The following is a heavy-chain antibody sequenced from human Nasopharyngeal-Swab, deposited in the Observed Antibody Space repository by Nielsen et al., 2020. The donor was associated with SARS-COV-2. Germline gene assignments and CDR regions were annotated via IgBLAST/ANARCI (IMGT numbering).Heavy chain of an antibody. D-gene: IGHD5-12*01. CDR1: GGTFSSYA. J-gene: IGHJ6*03. V-gene: IGHV1-69*06. Sequence: SVKVSCKASGGTFSSYAISWVRQAPGQGLEWMGGIIPIFGTANYAQKFQGRVTITADKSTSTAYMELSSLRSEDTAVYYCASSREWLRFDYYYYYMDVWGKGTTVTGSS. CDR3: ASSREWLRFDYYYYYMDV. CDR2: IIPIFGTA.